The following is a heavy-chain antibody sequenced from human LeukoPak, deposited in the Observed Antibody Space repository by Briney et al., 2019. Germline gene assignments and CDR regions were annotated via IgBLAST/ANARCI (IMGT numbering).Heavy chain of an antibody. CDR2: VYYSRST. D-gene: IGHD2-15*01. CDR3: ARDPLYCSGGSCYSTWFDP. V-gene: IGHV4-39*07. CDR1: GGSISSSSYY. J-gene: IGHJ5*02. Sequence: PSETLSLTCTVSGGSISSSSYYWGWIRQPPGKGLEWIGSVYYSRSTYYSPSLKSRVTISVDTSKNQFSLKLSSVTAADTAVYYCARDPLYCSGGSCYSTWFDPWGQGTLVTVSS.